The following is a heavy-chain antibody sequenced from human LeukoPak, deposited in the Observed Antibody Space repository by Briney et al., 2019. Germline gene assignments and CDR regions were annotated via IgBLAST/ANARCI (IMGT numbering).Heavy chain of an antibody. J-gene: IGHJ2*01. Sequence: GESLKISCKGSGYSFTSYWIGWVRQMPGKGLEWMGIIYPGDSDTRYSPSFQGQVTISADKSISTAYLQWSSLKASDTAMYYCARHPSTYYYDSSGYSNWYFDLWGRGTLVTVSS. V-gene: IGHV5-51*01. CDR2: IYPGDSDT. CDR3: ARHPSTYYYDSSGYSNWYFDL. D-gene: IGHD3-22*01. CDR1: GYSFTSYW.